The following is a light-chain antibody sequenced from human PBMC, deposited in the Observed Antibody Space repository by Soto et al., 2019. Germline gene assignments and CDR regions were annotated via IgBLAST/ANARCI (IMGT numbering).Light chain of an antibody. J-gene: IGKJ5*01. V-gene: IGKV1-5*01. CDR3: QQYIIYST. CDR2: DAS. Sequence: DLQMTQSPSPLSSYVVDSVSINRRASQNIRNWLAWYQQKPGKAPNPLIYDASSLKSGVPARFSGSGSGTEFTLTISSLQPDDFATYYCQQYIIYSTFGQGTRLEIK. CDR1: QNIRNW.